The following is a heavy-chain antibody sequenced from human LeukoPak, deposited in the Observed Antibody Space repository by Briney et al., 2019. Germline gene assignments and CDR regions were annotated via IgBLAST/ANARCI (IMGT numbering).Heavy chain of an antibody. V-gene: IGHV3-74*01. CDR2: INSDGIST. J-gene: IGHJ4*02. D-gene: IGHD3-22*01. CDR1: RFTFSRYW. CDR3: ARDGNYYDSSGPADY. Sequence: PGGSLRLSCAASRFTFSRYWRHWVRQAPGKGLVWVSRINSDGISTSYADSVKGRFTISRDNAKNTLYLQMNSLRAEDTAVYYCARDGNYYDSSGPADYWGQGTLVTVSS.